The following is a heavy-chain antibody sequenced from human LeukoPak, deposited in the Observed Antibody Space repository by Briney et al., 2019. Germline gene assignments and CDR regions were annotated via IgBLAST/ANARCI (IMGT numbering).Heavy chain of an antibody. V-gene: IGHV4-34*01. CDR2: INHSGST. CDR1: GGSFSGYY. J-gene: IGHJ4*02. D-gene: IGHD3-9*01. CDR3: ASAQYYDIVTGYYDYQRGLNYFDY. Sequence: SETLSLTCAVYGGSFSGYYWSWIRQPPGKGLEWIGEINHSGSTNYNPSLKSRVTISVDTSKNQFSLKLSSVPAADTAVYYCASAQYYDIVTGYYDYQRGLNYFDYWGQGTLVTVSS.